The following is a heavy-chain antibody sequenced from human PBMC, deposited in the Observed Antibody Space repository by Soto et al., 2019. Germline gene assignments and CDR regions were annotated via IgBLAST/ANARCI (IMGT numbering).Heavy chain of an antibody. J-gene: IGHJ4*02. D-gene: IGHD1-26*01. Sequence: ESGGGLVQPGGSLRLSCAASGFTFSSFAMSWVRQAPGKGLEWVLGISTTGTTSSYADSVKGRFTVSRDNTKNTLYLQMSSLRAEDTAVYYCAKDKMGGTYPYYFDYWGQGSVVTVSS. CDR1: GFTFSSFA. V-gene: IGHV3-23*01. CDR3: AKDKMGGTYPYYFDY. CDR2: ISTTGTTS.